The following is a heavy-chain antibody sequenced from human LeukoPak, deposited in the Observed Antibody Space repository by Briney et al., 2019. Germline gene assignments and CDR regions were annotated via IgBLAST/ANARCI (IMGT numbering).Heavy chain of an antibody. CDR1: GFTFSNYA. V-gene: IGHV3-23*01. CDR3: ARIKDPHIEAYYYGMDI. Sequence: GGSLRLSCAASGFTFSNYAMSWVRQAPGKGLEYVSALSASGRNTYYADSVKGRFTISRDNSENTMYLQMNSLRAEDTAVYYCARIKDPHIEAYYYGMDIWGQGTTVTVSS. D-gene: IGHD5-12*01. CDR2: LSASGRNT. J-gene: IGHJ6*02.